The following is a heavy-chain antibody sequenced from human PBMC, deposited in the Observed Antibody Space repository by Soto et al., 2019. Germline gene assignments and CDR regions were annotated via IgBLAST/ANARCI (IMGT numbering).Heavy chain of an antibody. CDR3: ARLYYYDSSGPTPPDY. V-gene: IGHV5-51*01. CDR1: GYSFTSYW. J-gene: IGHJ4*02. CDR2: IYPGDSDT. Sequence: GESLKISCKGSGYSFTSYWIGWVRQMPGKGLEWMGIIYPGDSDTRYSPSFQGQVTISADKSISTAYLQWSSLKASDTAMYYCARLYYYDSSGPTPPDYWGQGTLVTVSS. D-gene: IGHD3-22*01.